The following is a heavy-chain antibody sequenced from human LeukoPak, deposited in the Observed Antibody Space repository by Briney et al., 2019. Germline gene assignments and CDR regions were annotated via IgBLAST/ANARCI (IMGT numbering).Heavy chain of an antibody. D-gene: IGHD3-10*01. J-gene: IGHJ4*02. CDR2: IYTSGST. CDR3: ARTLRGVTLDY. V-gene: IGHV4-4*07. CDR1: GDSISSYY. Sequence: PSETLSLTCTVSGDSISSYYWSWIPQPAGKGLEWSGRIYTSGSTNYNPSLKSRVTISVDKSKNQFSLKRSSVTAADTAVYYCARTLRGVTLDYWGQGTLVTVSS.